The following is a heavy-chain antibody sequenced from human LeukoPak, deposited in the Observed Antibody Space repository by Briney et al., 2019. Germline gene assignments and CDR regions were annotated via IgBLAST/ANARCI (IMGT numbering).Heavy chain of an antibody. D-gene: IGHD5-18*01. V-gene: IGHV4-34*01. CDR1: GGSFSGYY. CDR2: INHSGST. Sequence: SETLSLTCAVYGGSFSGYYWSWIRQPPGKGLEWIGEINHSGSTNYNPSLKSRVTILVDTSKNQFSLKLSSVTAADTAVYYCARGPVTATDPFFDYWGQGTLVTVSS. CDR3: ARGPVTATDPFFDY. J-gene: IGHJ4*02.